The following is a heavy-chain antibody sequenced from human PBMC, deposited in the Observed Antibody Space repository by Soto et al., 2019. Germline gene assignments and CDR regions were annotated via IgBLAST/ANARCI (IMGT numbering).Heavy chain of an antibody. CDR3: AALGYCSGGSCYGMYYYYGMGV. J-gene: IGHJ6*02. CDR2: IIPIFGTA. CDR1: GGTFSSYA. V-gene: IGHV1-69*12. D-gene: IGHD2-15*01. Sequence: QVQLVQSGAEVKKPGSSVKVSCKASGGTFSSYAISWVRQAPGQGLEWMGGIIPIFGTANYAQKFQGRVTISADESKSAAYLELSSLRSEDTAVYYCAALGYCSGGSCYGMYYYYGMGVWGQGTTVTVSS.